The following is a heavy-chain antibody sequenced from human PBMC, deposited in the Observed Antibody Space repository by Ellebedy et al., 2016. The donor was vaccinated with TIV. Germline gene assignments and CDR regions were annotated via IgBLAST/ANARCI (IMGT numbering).Heavy chain of an antibody. V-gene: IGHV4-34*01. Sequence: SETLSLTXAVYGGSFSDYYWSWIRQPPGKGLEWIGEINHSGSTNYNPSLKSRVTISVDTSKNQFSLKLSSVTAADTAIYYCATSRDGYKIDSWGQGALVTVSS. CDR1: GGSFSDYY. CDR3: ATSRDGYKIDS. J-gene: IGHJ4*02. D-gene: IGHD5-24*01. CDR2: INHSGST.